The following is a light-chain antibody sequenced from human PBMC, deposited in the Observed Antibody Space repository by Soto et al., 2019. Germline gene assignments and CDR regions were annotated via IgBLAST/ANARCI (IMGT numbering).Light chain of an antibody. CDR3: LQDYNYPNT. Sequence: AIQMTQSPSSLSASVGDRVTITCRASQAIRNDVAWYQQKAGRVPNLLIYAASHLQSGVPSRFSGSGFGTDFTLTISSLQPEDFATYYCLQDYNYPNTCGGGTKVEIK. CDR1: QAIRND. CDR2: AAS. V-gene: IGKV1-6*01. J-gene: IGKJ4*01.